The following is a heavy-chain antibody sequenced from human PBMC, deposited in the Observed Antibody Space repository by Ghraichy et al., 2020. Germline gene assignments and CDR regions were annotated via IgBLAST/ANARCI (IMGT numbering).Heavy chain of an antibody. CDR3: ARKGEVVPAAIRGFSWFDP. D-gene: IGHD2-2*02. V-gene: IGHV4-39*01. CDR1: GGSISSSSYY. J-gene: IGHJ5*02. CDR2: IYSGRT. Sequence: SETLSLTCTVSGGSISSSSYYWGWIRQPPGKGLEWIGCIYSGRTYYNPSLKSRVTISVDTSKNQFSLKLSSVTAADTAVYYCARKGEVVPAAIRGFSWFDPWGQGTLVTVSS.